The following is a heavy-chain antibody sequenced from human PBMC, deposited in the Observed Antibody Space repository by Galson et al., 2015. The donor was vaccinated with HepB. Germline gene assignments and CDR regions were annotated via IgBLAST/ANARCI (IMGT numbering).Heavy chain of an antibody. D-gene: IGHD2-15*01. J-gene: IGHJ5*02. CDR3: VRDWHCSGRNCVDCFDP. Sequence: SVKVSCKASGYSFSNYGISWVRQAPGQGLEWLGWSSAYRDKANYAQIVQGRVTMTTDTSTSTAYMELRSLTSDDTAMYYCVRDWHCSGRNCVDCFDPWGQGTLVTVSS. CDR1: GYSFSNYG. CDR2: SSAYRDKA. V-gene: IGHV1-18*04.